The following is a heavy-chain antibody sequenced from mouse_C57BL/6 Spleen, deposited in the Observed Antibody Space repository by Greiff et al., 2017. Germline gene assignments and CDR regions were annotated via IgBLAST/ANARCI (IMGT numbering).Heavy chain of an antibody. CDR3: ARRRELGLFAY. V-gene: IGHV1-52*01. Sequence: VQLQQPGAELVRPGSSVKLSCKASGYTFTSYWMHWVKQRPIQGLEWIGNIDPSDSETHYNQKFKDKATLTVDKSSSTAYMQLSSLTSEDSAVYYCARRRELGLFAYWGQGTTLTVSS. J-gene: IGHJ2*01. CDR2: IDPSDSET. D-gene: IGHD4-1*01. CDR1: GYTFTSYW.